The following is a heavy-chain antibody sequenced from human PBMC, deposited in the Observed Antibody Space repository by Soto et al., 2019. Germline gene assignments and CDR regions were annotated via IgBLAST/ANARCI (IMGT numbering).Heavy chain of an antibody. CDR2: ISGSGGST. CDR3: AKRTLTTCFPSDY. V-gene: IGHV3-23*01. CDR1: GFTFSNYA. Sequence: EVQLLESGGGLVQPGGSLRLSCAASGFTFSNYAMSWVRQAPGKGLEWVSVISGSGGSTYYADSVKGRFTISKANPKNTLFMQMTGLTAEDTVVYYCAKRTLTTCFPSDYWGQGALVTVSS. D-gene: IGHD2-2*01. J-gene: IGHJ4*02.